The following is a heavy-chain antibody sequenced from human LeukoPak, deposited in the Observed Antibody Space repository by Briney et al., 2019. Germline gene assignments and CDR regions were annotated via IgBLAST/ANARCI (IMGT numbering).Heavy chain of an antibody. CDR2: IYPGDSDT. J-gene: IGHJ5*02. CDR1: GYSFTSYG. CDR3: ARNSWYSGSYSHSINWFDP. D-gene: IGHD1-26*01. V-gene: IGHV5-51*01. Sequence: GESLKISCKGSGYSFTSYGIGWVRQTPGKGLEWMGIIYPGDSDTRYSPSFQGHVTISADKSISTAYLQWSSLKASDTAMYYCARNSWYSGSYSHSINWFDPWGQGTLVTVSS.